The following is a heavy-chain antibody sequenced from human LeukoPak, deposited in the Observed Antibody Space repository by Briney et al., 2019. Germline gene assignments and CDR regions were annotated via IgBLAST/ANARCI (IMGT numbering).Heavy chain of an antibody. Sequence: XCAXXGXXXXSYAMSWVRQAPGKGLEWVSAISGSGGSTYYADSVKGRFTISRDNSNNTLYLQMNSLRAEDTAVYYCAKDEYSSTPMSLWGYWGQGTLVTVSS. CDR1: GXXXXSYA. V-gene: IGHV3-23*01. J-gene: IGHJ4*02. CDR2: ISGSGGST. CDR3: AKDEYSSTPMSLWGY. D-gene: IGHD6-6*01.